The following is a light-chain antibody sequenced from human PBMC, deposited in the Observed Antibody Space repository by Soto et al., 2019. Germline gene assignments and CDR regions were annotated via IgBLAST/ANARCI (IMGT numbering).Light chain of an antibody. V-gene: IGLV1-47*02. CDR3: AAWDDSLTGVM. Sequence: QSVLTQPPTASGTPGQRVTISCSGSRSNIGTHYGYWYQQVPGKAPKLLIYSNNQRPSGVPDRLSGSKSGASVSLAISGLRSEDEADYYCAAWDDSLTGVMFGGGTELTVL. J-gene: IGLJ3*02. CDR1: RSNIGTHY. CDR2: SNN.